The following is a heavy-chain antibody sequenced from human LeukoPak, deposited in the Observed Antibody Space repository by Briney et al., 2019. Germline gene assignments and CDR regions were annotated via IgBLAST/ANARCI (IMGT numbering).Heavy chain of an antibody. CDR3: SAEHCSSTSCPKYYYYYYGMDV. D-gene: IGHD2-2*01. CDR1: GFTFSSYE. V-gene: IGHV3-48*03. CDR2: ISSSGSTI. J-gene: IGHJ6*02. Sequence: GGCLRLSCAASGFTFSSYEMNWVRQAPGKGLEWVSYISSSGSTIYYADSVKGRFTFSRDNAKNSLYLQMNSLRAEDTAVYYCSAEHCSSTSCPKYYYYYYGMDVWGQGTTVTVSS.